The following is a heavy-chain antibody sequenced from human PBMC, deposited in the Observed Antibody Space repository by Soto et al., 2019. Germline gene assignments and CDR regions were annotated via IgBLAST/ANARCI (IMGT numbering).Heavy chain of an antibody. Sequence: GGSLRLSCAASGFTFSSYGMHWVRQAPGKGLEWVAVIWYDGSNKYYADSVKGRFTISRDNPKNTLYLQMNSLRAEDTTVYYCAREGGGISAFDIWGQGTMVTVSS. V-gene: IGHV3-33*01. CDR3: AREGGGISAFDI. J-gene: IGHJ3*02. CDR1: GFTFSSYG. D-gene: IGHD1-26*01. CDR2: IWYDGSNK.